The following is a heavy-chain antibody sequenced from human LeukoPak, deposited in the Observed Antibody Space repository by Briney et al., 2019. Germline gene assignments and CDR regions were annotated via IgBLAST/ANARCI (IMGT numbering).Heavy chain of an antibody. CDR1: GGTFSSYA. CDR2: TIPIFGTA. CDR3: ATHTVLEWLFVHHYYYYYGMDV. V-gene: IGHV1-69*01. D-gene: IGHD3-3*01. Sequence: ASVKVSCKASGGTFSSYAISWVRQAPGQGLEWMGGTIPIFGTANYAQKFQGRVTITADESTSTAYMELSSLRSEDTAVYYCATHTVLEWLFVHHYYYYYGMDVWGQGTTVTVSS. J-gene: IGHJ6*02.